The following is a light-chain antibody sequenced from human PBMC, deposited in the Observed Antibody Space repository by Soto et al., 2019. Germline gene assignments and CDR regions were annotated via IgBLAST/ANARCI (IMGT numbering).Light chain of an antibody. Sequence: GMTQTAASFGAPTIDRVTITCRASQGISSYLAWYQQKPGKAPKLLIYDASSLESGVPSRFSGSGSGTEFTLTISSLQPDDFTTYYSQQYNSYPWTFGQGTKVAIK. CDR2: DAS. CDR1: QGISSY. CDR3: QQYNSYPWT. V-gene: IGKV1-8*01. J-gene: IGKJ1*01.